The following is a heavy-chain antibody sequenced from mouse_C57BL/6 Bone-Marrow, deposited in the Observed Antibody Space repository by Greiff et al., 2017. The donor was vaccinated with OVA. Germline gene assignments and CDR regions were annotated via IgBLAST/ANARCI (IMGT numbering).Heavy chain of an antibody. CDR3: AKTLDGYYAFAY. V-gene: IGHV2-5*01. D-gene: IGHD2-3*01. CDR2: IWRGGST. Sequence: VKLVESGPGLVQPSQSLSITCTVSGFSLTSYGVHWVRQSPGKGLEWLGVIWRGGSTDYNAAFMSRLSITKDNSKSQVFFKMNSLQADDTAIYYCAKTLDGYYAFAYWGQGTLVTVSA. J-gene: IGHJ3*01. CDR1: GFSLTSYG.